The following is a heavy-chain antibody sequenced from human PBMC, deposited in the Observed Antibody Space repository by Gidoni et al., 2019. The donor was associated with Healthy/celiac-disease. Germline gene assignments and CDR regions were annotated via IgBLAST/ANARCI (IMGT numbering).Heavy chain of an antibody. D-gene: IGHD3-9*01. V-gene: IGHV3-73*01. CDR1: GFTFSGSA. J-gene: IGHJ6*02. Sequence: EVQLVESGGGLVQPGGSLKLSCAASGFTFSGSAMHWVRQASGKGLEWFGRIRSKANSYATAYAASVKGRFTISRDDSKNTAYLQMNSLKTEDTAVYYCTRPYYDILGARDVWGQGTTVTVSS. CDR3: TRPYYDILGARDV. CDR2: IRSKANSYAT.